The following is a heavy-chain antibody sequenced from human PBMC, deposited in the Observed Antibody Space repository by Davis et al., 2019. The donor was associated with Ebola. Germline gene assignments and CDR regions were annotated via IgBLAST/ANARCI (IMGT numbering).Heavy chain of an antibody. D-gene: IGHD6-25*01. Sequence: GESLKISCAASGFTFSTYALNWVRQAPGKGLVWVSRITNDGTRTSYADSVQGRLTISRDNAKNTLFLQLNSLRVEDTAIYYCARREAARIDYWGQGTLVTVSS. CDR2: ITNDGTRT. CDR1: GFTFSTYA. V-gene: IGHV3-74*01. J-gene: IGHJ4*02. CDR3: ARREAARIDY.